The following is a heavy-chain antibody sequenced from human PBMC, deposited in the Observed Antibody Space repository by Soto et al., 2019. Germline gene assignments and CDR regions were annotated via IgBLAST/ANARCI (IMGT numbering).Heavy chain of an antibody. D-gene: IGHD3-10*01. CDR3: ATCFGELLYGDWFDP. CDR2: VYYRGTT. Sequence: SETQSLTCTVSGGSISSSDYYWGWIRQSPGKGLEWIGSVYYRGTTYYNRSLKSRVTISVDTAKNQFSLKLSSVTAADTAVYYCATCFGELLYGDWFDPWGQGTLVTVSS. V-gene: IGHV4-39*01. CDR1: GGSISSSDYY. J-gene: IGHJ5*02.